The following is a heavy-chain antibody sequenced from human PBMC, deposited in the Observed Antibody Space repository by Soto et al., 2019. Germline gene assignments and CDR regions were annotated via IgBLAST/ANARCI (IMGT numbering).Heavy chain of an antibody. D-gene: IGHD2-15*01. Sequence: QVQLVQSGAEVKKPGSSVKVSCTASGGTFSNYAITWVRQAPGQGLEWLGRIIPIFGSANYAQKFQGRVTITADESTTTAYMELSSLRSDDTAVYYCAKDGGKYGYSGNGFDAWGQGTLVTVSS. V-gene: IGHV1-69*15. CDR3: AKDGGKYGYSGNGFDA. CDR2: IIPIFGSA. J-gene: IGHJ5*02. CDR1: GGTFSNYA.